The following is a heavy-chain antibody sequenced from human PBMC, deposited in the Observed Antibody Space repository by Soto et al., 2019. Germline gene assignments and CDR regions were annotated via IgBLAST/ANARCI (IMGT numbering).Heavy chain of an antibody. D-gene: IGHD6-6*01. V-gene: IGHV1-2*04. Sequence: ASMKVPCKASGYTFTCYYMHWVRQAPGQGLEWMGWINPNSGGTNYAQKFQGWVTMTRDTSISTAYMELRRLRSDDTAVYYCARERGTIAARPPGGWFDPWGQGTLVTVSS. J-gene: IGHJ5*02. CDR2: INPNSGGT. CDR3: ARERGTIAARPPGGWFDP. CDR1: GYTFTCYY.